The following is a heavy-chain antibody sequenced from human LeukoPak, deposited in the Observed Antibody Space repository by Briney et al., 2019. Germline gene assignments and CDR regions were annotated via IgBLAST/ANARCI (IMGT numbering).Heavy chain of an antibody. V-gene: IGHV1-2*02. CDR2: INPNSGGT. CDR1: GYTFTCYY. CDR3: AREERFLEWLPGDY. J-gene: IGHJ4*02. Sequence: GASVKVSCKASGYTFTCYYMHWVGQAPGQGREGRGWINPNSGGTNYAQKFQGRVTMTRDTSISTAYMELSRLRSDDTAVYYCAREERFLEWLPGDYWGQGPLVTVSS. D-gene: IGHD3-3*01.